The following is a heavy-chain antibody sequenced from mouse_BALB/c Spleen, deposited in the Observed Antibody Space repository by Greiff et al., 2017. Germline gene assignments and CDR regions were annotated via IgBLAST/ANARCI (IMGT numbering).Heavy chain of an antibody. V-gene: IGHV1S127*01. CDR2: IDPSDSET. CDR1: GYSFTSYW. Sequence: VQLQQSGPQLVRPGASVKISCKASGYSFTSYWMHWVKQRPGQGLEWIGMIDPSDSETRLNQKFKDKATLTVDKSSSTAYMQLSSPTSEDSSVYYCGYYYGDDWGQGTTLTVAS. CDR3: GYYYGDD. J-gene: IGHJ2*01.